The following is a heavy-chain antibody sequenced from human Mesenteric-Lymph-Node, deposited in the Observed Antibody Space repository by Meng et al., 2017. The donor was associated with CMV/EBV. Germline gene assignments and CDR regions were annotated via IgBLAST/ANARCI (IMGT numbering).Heavy chain of an antibody. V-gene: IGHV1-2*02. CDR3: ARIEVDFWSASGYYYYGMDV. D-gene: IGHD3-3*01. J-gene: IGHJ6*02. CDR2: INPNTGGT. Sequence: ASVTVSCTASGYTFIDYYIFWVRQAPGQGLEWMGWINPNTGGTSYSQKFQGRVTMTRDTSISTAYMEVTRLRSDDTAVYYCARIEVDFWSASGYYYYGMDVWGQGTTVTVSS. CDR1: GYTFIDYY.